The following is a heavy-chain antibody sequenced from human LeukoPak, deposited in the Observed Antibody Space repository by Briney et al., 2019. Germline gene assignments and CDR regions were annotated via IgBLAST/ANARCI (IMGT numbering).Heavy chain of an antibody. V-gene: IGHV3-48*03. D-gene: IGHD3-9*01. Sequence: GGSLRLSCAASGFTFSSYEMNWVRQAPGKGLEWVSYISSSGSTIYYADSVKGRFTISRDNAKNSLYLQMNSLRAEDTAVYYCARDDILTGFPYGMDVWGKGTTVTVSS. CDR3: ARDDILTGFPYGMDV. CDR1: GFTFSSYE. CDR2: ISSSGSTI. J-gene: IGHJ6*04.